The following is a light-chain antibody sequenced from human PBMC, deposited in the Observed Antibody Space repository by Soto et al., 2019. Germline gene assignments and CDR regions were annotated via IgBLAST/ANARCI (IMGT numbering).Light chain of an antibody. Sequence: DMEMTQSPSSLSASVGDRVTITCRASQSISNYLNWYQHNPGKVPKLLIYAASSLQSGVPTRFSGSGSGTDFTLTINSLQPEDLATDEGQQCYCTPLAFGGGTKIEIK. V-gene: IGKV1-39*01. CDR2: AAS. J-gene: IGKJ4*01. CDR3: QQCYCTPLA. CDR1: QSISNY.